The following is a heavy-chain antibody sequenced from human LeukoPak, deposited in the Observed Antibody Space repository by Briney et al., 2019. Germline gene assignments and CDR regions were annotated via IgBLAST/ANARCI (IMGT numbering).Heavy chain of an antibody. D-gene: IGHD1-7*01. CDR2: LYHSGST. V-gene: IGHV4-38-2*02. Sequence: SETLSLTCTVSGYSISSGYYWGWIRQSPGKGLEYIGSLYHSGSTYKNPSLKSRVSIAVDTSQNQFSLKLTSLTAADTAVYYCVRDGAHWNYIGVDCWGQGTLVTVSS. CDR1: GYSISSGYY. CDR3: VRDGAHWNYIGVDC. J-gene: IGHJ4*02.